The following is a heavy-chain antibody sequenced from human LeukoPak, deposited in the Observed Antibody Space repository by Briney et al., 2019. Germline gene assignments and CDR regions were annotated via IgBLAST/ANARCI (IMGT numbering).Heavy chain of an antibody. V-gene: IGHV3-53*01. D-gene: IGHD1-1*01. J-gene: IGHJ4*02. Sequence: PGGSLRLSCSGSGFIGGSEYMTWVRQAPGKGLEYVSVIYKGGTPEYADPVRGRFTISRDNSKNTLYLQMDSLRADDTAVYYCARGMNWNDLSLDSWGQGTLVTVS. CDR1: GFIGGSEY. CDR2: IYKGGTP. CDR3: ARGMNWNDLSLDS.